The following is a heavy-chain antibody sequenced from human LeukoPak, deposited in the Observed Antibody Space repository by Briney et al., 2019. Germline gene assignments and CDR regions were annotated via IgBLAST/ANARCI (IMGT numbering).Heavy chain of an antibody. D-gene: IGHD4-17*01. CDR2: IYYSGST. Sequence: SETLSLTCTVSGGSISSYYWSWIRQPPGEGLEWIGYIYYSGSTNYNPSLKSRVTISVDTSKNQFSLKLSSVTAADTAVYYCARPSDGDHVQFDYWGQGTLVTVSS. CDR3: ARPSDGDHVQFDY. CDR1: GGSISSYY. V-gene: IGHV4-59*01. J-gene: IGHJ4*02.